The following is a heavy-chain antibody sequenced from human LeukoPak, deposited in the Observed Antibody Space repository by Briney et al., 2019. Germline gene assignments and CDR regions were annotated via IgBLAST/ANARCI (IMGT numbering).Heavy chain of an antibody. D-gene: IGHD6-19*01. CDR2: ISGSGGST. CDR3: AKAPKAVADDAFDI. V-gene: IGHV3-23*01. CDR1: GFSLVSYA. Sequence: GGCLRLSCAAAGFSLVSYAMSWVRQAPGEGLGWVSAISGSGGSTYYADSVKGRFTISRDNSKNTLYLQMNSLRAEDTAVYYCAKAPKAVADDAFDIWGQGTMVTVSS. J-gene: IGHJ3*02.